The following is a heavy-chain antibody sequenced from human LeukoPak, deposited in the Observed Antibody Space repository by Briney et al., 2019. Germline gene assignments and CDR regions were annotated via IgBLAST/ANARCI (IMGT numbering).Heavy chain of an antibody. J-gene: IGHJ6*03. CDR1: GFTFSSYS. Sequence: GGSLRLSCAASGFTFSSYSMNWVRQAPGKGLEWVSSISSSSSYIYYADSVKGRFTISRDNAKNSPYLQMNSLRAEDTAVYYCARPTAPYPDYYMDVWGKGTTVTISS. CDR2: ISSSSSYI. V-gene: IGHV3-21*01. CDR3: ARPTAPYPDYYMDV.